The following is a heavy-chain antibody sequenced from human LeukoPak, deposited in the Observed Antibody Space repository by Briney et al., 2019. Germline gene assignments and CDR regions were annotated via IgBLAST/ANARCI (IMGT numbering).Heavy chain of an antibody. CDR2: MNSDGSST. CDR1: GFTFSRYW. D-gene: IGHD5-18*01. J-gene: IGHJ4*02. Sequence: GGSLILSCAASGFTFSRYWMHWVRQAPGKGLVWVSRMNSDGSSTIYADSVKGRFTISRDNAKNSQYLQMNSLRAEDTAVYYCARLPLTARRHFDYWGQGALVTVSS. CDR3: ARLPLTARRHFDY. V-gene: IGHV3-74*01.